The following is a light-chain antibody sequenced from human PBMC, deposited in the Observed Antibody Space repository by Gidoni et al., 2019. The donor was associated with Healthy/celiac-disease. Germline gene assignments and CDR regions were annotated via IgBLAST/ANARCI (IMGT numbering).Light chain of an antibody. CDR1: QSVSSN. J-gene: IGKJ2*01. CDR3: QQYNNWPQT. V-gene: IGKV3-15*01. CDR2: GAS. Sequence: EIVLTQSPATLSVSPGERAPLSCRASQSVSSNLAWYQQKPGQAPRRLIYGASTRATGIPARLSGSGSGTEFTITIRSRQSEDFAVYYCQQYNNWPQTFGQGTKLEIK.